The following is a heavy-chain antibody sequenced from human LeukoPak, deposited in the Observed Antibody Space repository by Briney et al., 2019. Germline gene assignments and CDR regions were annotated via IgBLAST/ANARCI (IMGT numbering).Heavy chain of an antibody. D-gene: IGHD3-3*01. Sequence: SETLSLTCDVSGGSITSDTDYWSWNRQPPGKGLECIGYILHSGSTYNNPSLKRRVTISVATSKSQFSLKLSSVTAADAAVYYCARTRDFWSGFFAYWGQGTLVTVSS. CDR3: ARTRDFWSGFFAY. V-gene: IGHV4-30-2*01. CDR1: GGSITSDTDY. J-gene: IGHJ4*02. CDR2: ILHSGST.